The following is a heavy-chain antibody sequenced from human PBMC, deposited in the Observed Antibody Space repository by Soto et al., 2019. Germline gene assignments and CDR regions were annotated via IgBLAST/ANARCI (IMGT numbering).Heavy chain of an antibody. V-gene: IGHV4-59*01. CDR3: ARGRYYYDSSGESTGWFDP. J-gene: IGHJ5*02. CDR1: GGSISSYY. D-gene: IGHD3-22*01. CDR2: IYYSGST. Sequence: QVQLQESGPGLVKPSETLSLTCTVSGGSISSYYWSWIRQPPGKGLEWIGYIYYSGSTNYNPSLKSRVTISVDTSKNQFSLKLSSVTAADTAVYYCARGRYYYDSSGESTGWFDPWGQGTLVTVSS.